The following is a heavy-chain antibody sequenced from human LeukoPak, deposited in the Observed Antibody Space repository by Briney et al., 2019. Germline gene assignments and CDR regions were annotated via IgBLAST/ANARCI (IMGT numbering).Heavy chain of an antibody. Sequence: PSETLSLTCSGSGGSPNSYYWNWIRQLPGKGLEWIGYISYSGSSNYNPSLKSRLTMSLDASKNQVSLTLRSVTAADTAVYYCARGTHTSGWYGDFYYFFYMDVWGKGTTVTISS. CDR1: GGSPNSYY. CDR2: ISYSGSS. J-gene: IGHJ6*03. D-gene: IGHD6-19*01. CDR3: ARGTHTSGWYGDFYYFFYMDV. V-gene: IGHV4-59*01.